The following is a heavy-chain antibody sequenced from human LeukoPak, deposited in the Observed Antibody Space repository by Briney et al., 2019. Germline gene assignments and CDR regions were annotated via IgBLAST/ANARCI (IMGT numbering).Heavy chain of an antibody. D-gene: IGHD2-2*01. V-gene: IGHV3-23*01. CDR2: ISGSGGST. Sequence: GGSPRLSCAASGFTFSSYAMTWVRQAPGKGLEWVSAISGSGGSTYYADSVKGRFTISRDNSKNTLYLQMNSLRAEDTAVYYCTKVGAGCGSTSCFYYYGMDVWDQGTTVTVSS. CDR3: TKVGAGCGSTSCFYYYGMDV. CDR1: GFTFSSYA. J-gene: IGHJ6*02.